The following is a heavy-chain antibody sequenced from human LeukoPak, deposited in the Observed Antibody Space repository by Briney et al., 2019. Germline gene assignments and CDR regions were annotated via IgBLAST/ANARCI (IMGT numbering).Heavy chain of an antibody. CDR1: GFTFSSYG. D-gene: IGHD2-15*01. CDR3: ARELSPVVKYSFDS. Sequence: GRSLRLSCAASGFTFSSYGMHWVRQAPGKGLEWVALIWYDGSNKYYADSVKGRFTISRDNSKNTVYLQMNSPRAEDTAVYSCARELSPVVKYSFDSWGQGTQVTVSS. J-gene: IGHJ4*02. V-gene: IGHV3-33*01. CDR2: IWYDGSNK.